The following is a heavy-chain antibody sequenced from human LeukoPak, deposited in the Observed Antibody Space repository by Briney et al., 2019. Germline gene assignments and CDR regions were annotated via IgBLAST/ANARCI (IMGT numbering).Heavy chain of an antibody. CDR3: ARVVDILTGHDTALDY. V-gene: IGHV1-2*02. D-gene: IGHD3-9*01. CDR2: INPNTGGT. J-gene: IGHJ4*02. CDR1: GYTFSGYD. Sequence: ASVKVSCKASGYTFSGYDIHWVRQGPGQGLEWMGWINPNTGGTNFAQNFQGRVTMTTVTSISTAYMELSRLRSDDTAVYYCARVVDILTGHDTALDYWGQGTLVTVSS.